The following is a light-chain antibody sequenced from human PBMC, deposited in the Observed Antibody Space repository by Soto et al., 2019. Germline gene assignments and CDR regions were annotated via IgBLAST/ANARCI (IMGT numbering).Light chain of an antibody. CDR2: GNS. J-gene: IGLJ1*01. Sequence: QSVLTQPPSVSGAPLQRVTISCTGSSSNIGAGYDVHWYQQLPGTAPKLLIYGNSNRPSGVPDRFSGSKSGTSASLAITGLQAEDEADYYCQSYDSSMSGSYVVGTGTKVTVL. CDR3: QSYDSSMSGSYV. V-gene: IGLV1-40*01. CDR1: SSNIGAGYD.